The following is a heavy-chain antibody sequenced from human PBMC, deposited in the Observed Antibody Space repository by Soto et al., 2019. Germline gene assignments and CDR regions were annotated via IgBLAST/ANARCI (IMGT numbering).Heavy chain of an antibody. Sequence: ASVKVSCKAPGDTFTSYYLNWVRQAPGQGLEWMGVINPHGGSTKYAQKFQGRITMTRDTSRSTIYMELSSLRSDDTAIYYCARSSGGNFGIIIEGSNWFDPWGQGTLVTVSS. J-gene: IGHJ5*02. V-gene: IGHV1-46*01. D-gene: IGHD3-3*01. CDR2: INPHGGST. CDR1: GDTFTSYY. CDR3: ARSSGGNFGIIIEGSNWFDP.